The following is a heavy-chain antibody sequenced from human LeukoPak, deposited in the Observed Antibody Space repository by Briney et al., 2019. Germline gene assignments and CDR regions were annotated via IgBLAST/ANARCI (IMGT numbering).Heavy chain of an antibody. CDR3: ARGNYHGMDV. J-gene: IGHJ6*02. D-gene: IGHD3-10*01. CDR2: INSDASRT. CDR1: GFTFSTYW. V-gene: IGHV3-74*01. Sequence: GGSLRLSCAASGFTFSTYWMHWVRQAPGKGLVWVSSINSDASRTSHADSVKGRFTISRDNAKNTLYLQLNSLRAEDTAVYYCARGNYHGMDVWGQGATVTVSS.